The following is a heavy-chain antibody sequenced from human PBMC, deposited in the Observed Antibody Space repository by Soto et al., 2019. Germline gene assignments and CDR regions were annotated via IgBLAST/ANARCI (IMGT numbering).Heavy chain of an antibody. V-gene: IGHV3-11*01. CDR1: GFTFRDYY. D-gene: IGHD3-9*01. CDR2: ISSSGSTI. Sequence: GGSLRLSCAASGFTFRDYYMSWIRQAPGKGLEWVSYISSSGSTIYYADSVKGRFTISRDNAKNSLYLQMNSLRAEDTAVYYCARDGFYDILTGYYTNPGIDYWGQGTLVTVSS. J-gene: IGHJ4*02. CDR3: ARDGFYDILTGYYTNPGIDY.